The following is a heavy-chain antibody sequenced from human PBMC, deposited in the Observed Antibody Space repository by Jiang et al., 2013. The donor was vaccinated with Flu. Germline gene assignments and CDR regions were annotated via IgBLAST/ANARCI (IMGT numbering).Heavy chain of an antibody. CDR1: GFTFSNYA. D-gene: IGHD5-18*01. CDR2: ISSSSGTI. V-gene: IGHV3-48*04. Sequence: SGFTFSNYAMHWVRQTPGKGLEWVSYISSSSGTINYADSLKGRFTISRDNAKNSLYLQMNSPRAEDTAVYYCARGVGYSYGTFDYWGQGTLVTVSS. J-gene: IGHJ4*02. CDR3: ARGVGYSYGTFDY.